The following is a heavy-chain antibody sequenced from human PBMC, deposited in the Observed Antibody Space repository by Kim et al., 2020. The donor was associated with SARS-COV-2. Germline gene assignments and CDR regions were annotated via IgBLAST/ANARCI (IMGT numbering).Heavy chain of an antibody. CDR3: TTQMYTNYWDYFEY. CDR2: IKSKFDGGTT. D-gene: IGHD2-2*02. J-gene: IGHJ4*02. Sequence: GGSLRLSCTASEFAFADAWMHWVRQAPGRGLEWVGRIKSKFDGGTTDYAAPVKGRFTFSRDDSKNTLYLQMSRLTIEDTAVYYCTTQMYTNYWDYFEYWGPGTPVTVSS. V-gene: IGHV3-15*01. CDR1: EFAFADAW.